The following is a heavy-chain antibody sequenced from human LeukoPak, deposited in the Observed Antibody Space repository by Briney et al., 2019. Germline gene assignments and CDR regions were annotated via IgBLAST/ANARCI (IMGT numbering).Heavy chain of an antibody. Sequence: SETLSLTCAVSGGSFSGYYWSWIRQPPGKGLEWIGEINHSGSTNYNPSLKSRVTISVDTSKNQFSLKLSSVTAADTAVYYCARGHFKVTVNRLAYFDYWGQGTLVTVSS. D-gene: IGHD2-21*02. CDR1: GGSFSGYY. CDR3: ARGHFKVTVNRLAYFDY. J-gene: IGHJ4*02. V-gene: IGHV4-34*01. CDR2: INHSGST.